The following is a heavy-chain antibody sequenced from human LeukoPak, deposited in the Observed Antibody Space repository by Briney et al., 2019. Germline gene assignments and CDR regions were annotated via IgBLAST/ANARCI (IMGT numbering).Heavy chain of an antibody. CDR2: ISWDGGST. D-gene: IGHD6-19*01. CDR1: GFTFDDYA. Sequence: GGSLRLSCAASGFTFDDYAMHWVRQAPGKGLEWVSLISWDGGSTYHADSVKGRFTISRDNSKNSLYLQMNSLRAEDTALYYCAKDHSSGWYTIDYWGQGTLVTVSS. CDR3: AKDHSSGWYTIDY. V-gene: IGHV3-43D*03. J-gene: IGHJ4*02.